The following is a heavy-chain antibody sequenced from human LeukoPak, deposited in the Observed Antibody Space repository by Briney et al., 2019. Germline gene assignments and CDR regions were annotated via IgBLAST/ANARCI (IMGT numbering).Heavy chain of an antibody. J-gene: IGHJ4*02. CDR2: ISSSGGST. V-gene: IGHV3-64*01. CDR3: ARTYCSSTSCLVDY. D-gene: IGHD2-2*01. CDR1: GFTFSSYS. Sequence: GGSLRLSCAASGFTFSSYSMHWVRHAPGKGLGYVSAISSSGGSTYYANSVKGRFTISRDNSKNTLYLQMGSLRAEDMAVYYCARTYCSSTSCLVDYWGQGTLVTVSS.